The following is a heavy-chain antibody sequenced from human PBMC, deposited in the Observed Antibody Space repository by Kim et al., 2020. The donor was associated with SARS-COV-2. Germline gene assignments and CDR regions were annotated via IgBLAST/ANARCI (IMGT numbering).Heavy chain of an antibody. D-gene: IGHD2-2*01. CDR2: INSDGSST. J-gene: IGHJ4*02. V-gene: IGHV3-74*01. CDR1: GFTFSSYW. CDR3: ARDLWALCSSTSCYELSASPVFDY. Sequence: GGSLRLSCAASGFTFSSYWMHWVRQAPGKGLVWVSRINSDGSSTSYADSVKGRFTISRDNAKNTLYLQMNSLRAEDTAVYYCARDLWALCSSTSCYELSASPVFDYWGQGTLVTVSS.